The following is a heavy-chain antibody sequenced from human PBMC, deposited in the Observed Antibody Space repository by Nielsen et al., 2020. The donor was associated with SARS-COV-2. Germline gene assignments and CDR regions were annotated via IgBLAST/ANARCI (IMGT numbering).Heavy chain of an antibody. Sequence: ASVKVSCKAFGYTFTSYDINWVRQATGQGLEWMGWMNPNSGNTGYAQKFQGRVTMTRNTSISTAYMELSSLRSEDTAVYYCASFDLGIAVAGTHYWGQGTLVTVSS. V-gene: IGHV1-8*01. J-gene: IGHJ4*02. CDR1: GYTFTSYD. D-gene: IGHD6-19*01. CDR3: ASFDLGIAVAGTHY. CDR2: MNPNSGNT.